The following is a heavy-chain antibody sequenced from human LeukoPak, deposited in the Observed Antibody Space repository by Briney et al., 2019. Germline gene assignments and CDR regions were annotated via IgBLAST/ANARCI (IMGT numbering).Heavy chain of an antibody. CDR3: ARSHWGPFGSRIAYWFDP. CDR2: IYYSGST. V-gene: IGHV4-39*07. Sequence: SETLSLTCTVSGGSINTGSYYWGWIRQPPGKGLEWIGSIYYSGSTYYNPSLKSRVTISVDTSKNQFSLKLKSVTAADTAVYYCARSHWGPFGSRIAYWFDPWGQGTLVTVSS. J-gene: IGHJ5*02. D-gene: IGHD7-27*01. CDR1: GGSINTGSYY.